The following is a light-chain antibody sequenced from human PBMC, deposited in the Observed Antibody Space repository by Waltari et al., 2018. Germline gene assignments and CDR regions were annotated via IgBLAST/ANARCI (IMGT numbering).Light chain of an antibody. CDR1: QSVLYSSNNKNY. CDR2: WAS. Sequence: DIVMTQSPDSLAVSLGERGTINCKSSQSVLYSSNNKNYLAWYQQKPGQPPKLLIYWASTRESGVPDRFSGSGSGTDFTLTISSLQAEDVAVYYCQQYYGPPYTFGQGTKLEIK. V-gene: IGKV4-1*01. CDR3: QQYYGPPYT. J-gene: IGKJ2*01.